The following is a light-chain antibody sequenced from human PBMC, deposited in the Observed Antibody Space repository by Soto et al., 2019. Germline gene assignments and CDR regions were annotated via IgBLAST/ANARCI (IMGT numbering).Light chain of an antibody. J-gene: IGKJ1*01. CDR3: QQYGSLSWT. CDR1: QSVSRY. CDR2: DAS. V-gene: IGKV3-20*01. Sequence: EIVLTQSPGTLSLSPGERATLSCRASQSVSRYLAWYQQKPGQAPRLLIYDASNRATGIPARFSGSGSGTDFTLTISRLEPEDFAVYYCQQYGSLSWTFGQGTKVDIK.